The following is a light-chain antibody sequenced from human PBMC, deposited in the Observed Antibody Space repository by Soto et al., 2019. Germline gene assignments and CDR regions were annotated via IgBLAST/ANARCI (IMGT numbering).Light chain of an antibody. V-gene: IGLV2-14*01. J-gene: IGLJ1*01. CDR1: SSDIGGYNY. CDR2: DVS. Sequence: QSLLTQPASVSVSPEQSISISCTATSSDIGGYNYVSWYQQHPGKAPNLIIYDVSNRPSGVSDRFSGSKSGNTASLTISGLQAEDEADYYCCSSISSSTYVFGTGTKVTVL. CDR3: CSSISSSTYV.